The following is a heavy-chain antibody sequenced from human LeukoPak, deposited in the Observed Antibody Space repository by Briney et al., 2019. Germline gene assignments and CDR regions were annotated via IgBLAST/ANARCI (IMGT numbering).Heavy chain of an antibody. V-gene: IGHV4-30-2*01. CDR2: IYHSGST. CDR1: GGSLSSGGYY. CDR3: ASFEYSSSLGGFDY. D-gene: IGHD6-6*01. J-gene: IGHJ4*02. Sequence: SQTLSLTCTVSGGSLSSGGYYWSWIRQPPGKGLEWIGYIYHSGSTYYNPSLKSRVTISLARYKNQFSLKLSSVTAADTAVYYCASFEYSSSLGGFDYWGQGTLVTVSS.